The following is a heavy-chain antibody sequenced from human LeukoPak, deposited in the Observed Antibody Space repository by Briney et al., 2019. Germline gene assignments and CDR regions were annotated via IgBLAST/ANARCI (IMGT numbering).Heavy chain of an antibody. CDR1: VYTFTGYY. D-gene: IGHD4-17*01. V-gene: IGHV1-69*06. Sequence: SVKVSCKATVYTFTGYYMHWVRQAPGQGLEWMGGIIRIFGTANYAQKFQGRVTITADKTTSTAYMELSSLRTEDTAVYYCARVGDRDYGGYHEDFDYWGQGTLVTVSS. J-gene: IGHJ4*02. CDR2: IIRIFGTA. CDR3: ARVGDRDYGGYHEDFDY.